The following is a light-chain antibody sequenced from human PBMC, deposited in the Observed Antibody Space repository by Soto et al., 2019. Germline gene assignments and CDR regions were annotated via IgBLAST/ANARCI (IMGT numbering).Light chain of an antibody. Sequence: QSALTQPPSASGTPGQRVTISCSGSSSNIETNTVDWYQHLPGTAPKVLIFNNNQRPSGVPDRFSGSKSGTAASLAISRLHSEDEADYYCAVWDDSLSGMVFGGGTQLTVL. CDR3: AVWDDSLSGMV. CDR1: SSNIETNT. V-gene: IGLV1-44*01. CDR2: NNN. J-gene: IGLJ2*01.